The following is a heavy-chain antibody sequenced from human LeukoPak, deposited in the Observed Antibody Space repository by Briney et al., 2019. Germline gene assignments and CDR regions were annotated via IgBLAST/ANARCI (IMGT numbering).Heavy chain of an antibody. Sequence: GRSLRLSCAASGFTFSSYAMHWVRQAPGKGLEWVAVISYDGSNKYYADSVKGRFTISRDNSKNTLYLQMNSLRAEDTAVYYCASVPAAIIGAFDIWGQGTMVTVSS. J-gene: IGHJ3*02. D-gene: IGHD2-2*01. CDR1: GFTFSSYA. V-gene: IGHV3-30-3*01. CDR2: ISYDGSNK. CDR3: ASVPAAIIGAFDI.